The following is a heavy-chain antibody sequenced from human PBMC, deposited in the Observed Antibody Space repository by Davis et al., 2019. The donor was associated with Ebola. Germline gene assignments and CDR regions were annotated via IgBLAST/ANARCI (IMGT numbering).Heavy chain of an antibody. CDR3: AREGGPGYFDF. Sequence: KVSCKGSGYIFTTYGIGWVRQMPGKGLEWMGIIYPGDSDTRYSPSYQGQVTISVDKSISAAYLQWSSLKASDTAMYYCAREGGPGYFDFWGQGTLVSVAS. J-gene: IGHJ4*02. V-gene: IGHV5-51*01. CDR2: IYPGDSDT. D-gene: IGHD3-16*01. CDR1: GYIFTTYG.